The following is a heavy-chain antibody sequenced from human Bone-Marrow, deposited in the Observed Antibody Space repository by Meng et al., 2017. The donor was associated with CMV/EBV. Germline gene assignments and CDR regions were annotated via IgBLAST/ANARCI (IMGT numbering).Heavy chain of an antibody. CDR3: ARDPGRYCSSISSCLNYGMDV. CDR1: RYTFTDYY. CDR2: INPNSGGT. V-gene: IGHV1-2*02. Sequence: ASVKVSCKASRYTFTDYYIHWVRQAPGQGLEWMGWINPNSGGTNYAQKFQGRVTMTRDKSISTAYMELSRLRSDETAVYYCARDPGRYCSSISSCLNYGMDVWGQGTTVTVSS. J-gene: IGHJ6*02. D-gene: IGHD2-2*01.